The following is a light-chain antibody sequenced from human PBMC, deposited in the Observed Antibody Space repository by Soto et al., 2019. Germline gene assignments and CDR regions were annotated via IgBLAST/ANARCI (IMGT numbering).Light chain of an antibody. V-gene: IGKV3-15*01. CDR2: GAS. CDR3: QQYNHWPPKT. CDR1: QSVSSN. Sequence: EIVMTQSPATLSVSPGERATLYCRASQSVSSNLAWYQQKPCQAPRLLIYGASTRATGIPGRFSGSGSGTEFTLTISSLQSEDFAVYYFQQYNHWPPKTFGQGTKVEIK. J-gene: IGKJ1*01.